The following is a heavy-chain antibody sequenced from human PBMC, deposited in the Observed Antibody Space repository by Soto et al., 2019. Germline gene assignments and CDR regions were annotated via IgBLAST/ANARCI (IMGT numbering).Heavy chain of an antibody. V-gene: IGHV3-53*01. J-gene: IGHJ5*02. CDR3: ARDWFDP. Sequence: GGSLRLSCAASGFTVSTNYMGWVRQAPGKGLEWVSLINTGNSSFYADSVKGRFTISRDSSKNSLYLQMNSLRDEDTAVYYCARDWFDPWGQGTLVTVSS. CDR2: INTGNSS. CDR1: GFTVSTNY.